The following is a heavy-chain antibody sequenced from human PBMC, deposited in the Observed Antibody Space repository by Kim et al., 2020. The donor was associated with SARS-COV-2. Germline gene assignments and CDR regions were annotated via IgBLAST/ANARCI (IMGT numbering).Heavy chain of an antibody. Sequence: STYSADSVKGQFTIPRDNSKNPLYLQMNSLRAEDTAVYYCAKYSRIAVAGPDYWGQGTLVTVSS. CDR2: ST. D-gene: IGHD6-19*01. CDR3: AKYSRIAVAGPDY. V-gene: IGHV3-23*01. J-gene: IGHJ4*02.